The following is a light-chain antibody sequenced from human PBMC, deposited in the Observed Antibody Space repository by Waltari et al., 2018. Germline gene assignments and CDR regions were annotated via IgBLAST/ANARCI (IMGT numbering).Light chain of an antibody. CDR1: QRLLHSSGNTF. V-gene: IGKV2-28*01. Sequence: DIVMTQSPLSLSVTPGEPASISCTPLQRLLHSSGNTFLDWYLQKPGQSPQLLIYLVSNRASGVPDRFSGSGSGTDFTLKISRVEAEDVGVYFCMQARQTPWTFGQGTKVEIK. CDR2: LVS. J-gene: IGKJ1*01. CDR3: MQARQTPWT.